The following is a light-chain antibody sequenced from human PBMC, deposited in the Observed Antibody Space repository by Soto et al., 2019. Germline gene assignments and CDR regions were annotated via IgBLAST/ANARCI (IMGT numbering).Light chain of an antibody. Sequence: ALTQPASVSGSPGQSITISCTGTSSDVGGYNYVSWYQQHPGKAPKLMIYEVSNRPSGVSNRFSGSKSGNTASLTISGLQAEDEADYYCSSYTSSSTSVFGTGTKLTVL. CDR3: SSYTSSSTSV. V-gene: IGLV2-14*01. CDR2: EVS. CDR1: SSDVGGYNY. J-gene: IGLJ1*01.